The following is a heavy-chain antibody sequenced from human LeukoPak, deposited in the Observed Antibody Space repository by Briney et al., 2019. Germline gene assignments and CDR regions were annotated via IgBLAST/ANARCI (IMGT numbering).Heavy chain of an antibody. D-gene: IGHD2-15*01. J-gene: IGHJ4*02. Sequence: VASVKVSCKASGYTCTGYYMHWVRQAPGQGLEWMGWINPNSGGTNYAQKFQGRVSMTRDTSISTASMEVSRLRSDDTAVYYCARQVSEGYCSGGSCIYFDYWGQGTLVTVSS. V-gene: IGHV1-2*02. CDR2: INPNSGGT. CDR1: GYTCTGYY. CDR3: ARQVSEGYCSGGSCIYFDY.